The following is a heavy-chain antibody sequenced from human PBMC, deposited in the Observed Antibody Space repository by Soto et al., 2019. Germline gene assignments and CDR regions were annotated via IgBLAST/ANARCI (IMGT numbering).Heavy chain of an antibody. V-gene: IGHV4-31*03. Sequence: QVQLQQSGPGLVKPSQTLSLTCTVSGDSLSSNVYYWSWIRQHPGKGLEWIGYIYYSGSTYYNPSLKSRVTILVDTSKNQFSLMLSSVTAADTAVYYCARAPYHLLCGMDVWGQGTTVTVSS. CDR2: IYYSGST. CDR3: ARAPYHLLCGMDV. J-gene: IGHJ6*02. CDR1: GDSLSSNVYY. D-gene: IGHD2-2*01.